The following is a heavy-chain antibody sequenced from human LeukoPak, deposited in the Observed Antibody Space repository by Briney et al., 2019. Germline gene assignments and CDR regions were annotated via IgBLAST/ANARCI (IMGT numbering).Heavy chain of an antibody. V-gene: IGHV4-39*07. Sequence: SETLSLTCTVCGGSISSSSYYWGWIRQPPGKGLEWIVCVYYNVSTYYNPSLKGRVPISVAMPRKRCSLKLSSLTATTRAGISCARAAGGHYYDSSGYYPYYFDTWGQGTLVTISS. CDR3: ARAAGGHYYDSSGYYPYYFDT. J-gene: IGHJ4*02. CDR1: GGSISSSSYY. CDR2: VYYNVST. D-gene: IGHD3-22*01.